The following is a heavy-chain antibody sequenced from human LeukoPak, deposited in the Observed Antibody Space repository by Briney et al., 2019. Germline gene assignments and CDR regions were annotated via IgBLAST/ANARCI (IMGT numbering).Heavy chain of an antibody. V-gene: IGHV4-34*01. CDR1: GGSFSGYL. Sequence: SETLSLTCAAFGGSFSGYLWSWSRQPPGKGLEWIGEINHSGSTNYNPSLKSRVTISVDTSKNQFSLKLSSVTAADTAVYYCARRSPRQQQLVLLDYWGQGSLVTVSS. CDR3: ARRSPRQQQLVLLDY. CDR2: INHSGST. D-gene: IGHD6-13*01. J-gene: IGHJ4*02.